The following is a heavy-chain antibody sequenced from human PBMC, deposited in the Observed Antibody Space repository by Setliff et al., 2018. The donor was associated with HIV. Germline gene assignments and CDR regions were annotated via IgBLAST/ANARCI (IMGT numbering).Heavy chain of an antibody. CDR2: VEPQHGET. D-gene: IGHD4-17*01. V-gene: IGHV1-69-2*01. Sequence: GASVMVSCKASGYTFTDYYMHWVQQAPGKGLEWMGRVEPQHGETIFAGKFQGRVTITADTSTDTAYMELSSLRSEDTAVYFCARGTTATDYYYYMDVWGKGTSVTVSS. J-gene: IGHJ6*03. CDR3: ARGTTATDYYYYMDV. CDR1: GYTFTDYY.